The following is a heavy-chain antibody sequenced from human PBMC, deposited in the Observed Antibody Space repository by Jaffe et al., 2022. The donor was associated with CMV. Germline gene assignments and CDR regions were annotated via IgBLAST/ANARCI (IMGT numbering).Heavy chain of an antibody. CDR2: IWFDGRNE. D-gene: IGHD6-19*01. CDR1: GFTFRSYG. J-gene: IGHJ4*02. V-gene: IGHV3-33*08. CDR3: VRDLRPITVAGGADY. Sequence: QVQLVESGGGVVQPGRSLRLSCAASGFTFRSYGMHWVRQAPGKGLEWVAVIWFDGRNENYTDSVKGRFTVSRDNSKNTLYLQMNSLRAEDTAVYYCVRDLRPITVAGGADYWGQGTLVIVSS.